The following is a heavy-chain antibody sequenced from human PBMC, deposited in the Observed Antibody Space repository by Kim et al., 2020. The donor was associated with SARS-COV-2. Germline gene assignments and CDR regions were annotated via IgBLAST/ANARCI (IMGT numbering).Heavy chain of an antibody. V-gene: IGHV4-59*08. Sequence: NYTPSLNRRVTISVDTSKTQFSLKLSSVTAAHTAVYYCPRPFYGDYGFDPWGQGTLVTVSS. D-gene: IGHD4-17*01. J-gene: IGHJ5*02. CDR3: PRPFYGDYGFDP.